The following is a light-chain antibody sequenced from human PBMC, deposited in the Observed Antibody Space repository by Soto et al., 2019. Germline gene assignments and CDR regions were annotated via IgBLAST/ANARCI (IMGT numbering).Light chain of an antibody. V-gene: IGKV3D-20*02. CDR3: QQCDRWPGT. CDR2: DTS. CDR1: QTVNGNS. Sequence: ETVLTQSPATLSLSPGERATLSCRASQTVNGNSLGWYQQKPGQAPRLLIYDTSSRATGIPDRFSGSGSGTDFTLTISRLEPEDFAVYYCQQCDRWPGTFGQGTRVDIK. J-gene: IGKJ1*01.